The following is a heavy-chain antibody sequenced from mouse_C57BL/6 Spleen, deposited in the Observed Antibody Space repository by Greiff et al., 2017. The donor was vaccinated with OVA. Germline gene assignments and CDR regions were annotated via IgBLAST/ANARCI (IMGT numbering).Heavy chain of an antibody. D-gene: IGHD4-1*01. CDR2: INPNNGGS. V-gene: IGHV1-26*01. Sequence: EVQLQQSGPELVKPGASVKISCKASGYTFTDYYMNWVKQSHGKSLEWIGDINPNNGGSSYNQKFKGKATLTVDKSSSTAYMELRSLTSEDSAVYYCARSLGSWFAYWGQGTLVTVSA. CDR1: GYTFTDYY. J-gene: IGHJ3*01. CDR3: ARSLGSWFAY.